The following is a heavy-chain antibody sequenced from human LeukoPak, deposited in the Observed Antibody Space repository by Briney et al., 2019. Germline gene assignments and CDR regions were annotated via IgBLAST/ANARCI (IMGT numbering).Heavy chain of an antibody. CDR2: INWHGGST. Sequence: GGSLSLSCAASGFTFDDYGMSWFRQDPGEGLEWVSGINWHGGSTGYADSVKGRFTISRDNAKNSLYLQMNSLRAEDTALYYCARVGYDSTPTWGDAFDIWGQGTMVTVSS. CDR1: GFTFDDYG. J-gene: IGHJ3*02. V-gene: IGHV3-20*04. D-gene: IGHD3-22*01. CDR3: ARVGYDSTPTWGDAFDI.